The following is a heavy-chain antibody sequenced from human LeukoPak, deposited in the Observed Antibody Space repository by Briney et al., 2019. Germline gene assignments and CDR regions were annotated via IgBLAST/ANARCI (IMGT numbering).Heavy chain of an antibody. J-gene: IGHJ4*02. CDR1: AASISNYY. CDR3: ASPRSGYRYTFDY. Sequence: SETLSLTCAVSAASISNYYWSWIRQAPGKGLEWIGHISTSGSTNYNPSLKSRVSISLDTSKNRFSLNLNFVTAADTAVYYCASPRSGYRYTFDYWGQGALVTVSS. D-gene: IGHD3-22*01. CDR2: ISTSGST. V-gene: IGHV4-4*09.